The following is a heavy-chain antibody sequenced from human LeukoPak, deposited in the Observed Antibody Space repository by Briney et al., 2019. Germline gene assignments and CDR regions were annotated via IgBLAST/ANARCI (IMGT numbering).Heavy chain of an antibody. D-gene: IGHD5-18*01. J-gene: IGHJ3*02. Sequence: SSETLSLNCAVSGYSISCGYYWGWIRQPPGEGLEWIGSIYHSGSTYYNPYLKSRVTISVDTSKNQFSLKLSSVTAADTAVYYCARAASGYGLHDAFDIWGQGTMVTVSS. V-gene: IGHV4-38-2*01. CDR2: IYHSGST. CDR1: GYSISCGYY. CDR3: ARAASGYGLHDAFDI.